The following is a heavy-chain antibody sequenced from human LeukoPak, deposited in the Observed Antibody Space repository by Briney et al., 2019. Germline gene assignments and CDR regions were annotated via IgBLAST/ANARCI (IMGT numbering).Heavy chain of an antibody. D-gene: IGHD6-19*01. J-gene: IGHJ4*02. CDR2: INHSGST. Sequence: SETLSLTCTVSGGSISTYYWSWIRQPPGRGLEWIGEINHSGSTNYNPSLKSRVTISVDTSKNQFSLKLSSVTAADTAVYYCARSRRAVVNWGQGTLVTVSS. V-gene: IGHV4-34*01. CDR1: GGSISTYY. CDR3: ARSRRAVVN.